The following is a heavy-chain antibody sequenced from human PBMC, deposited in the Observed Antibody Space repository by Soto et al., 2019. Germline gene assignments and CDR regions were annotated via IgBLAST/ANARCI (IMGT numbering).Heavy chain of an antibody. CDR1: GFTFDDYG. V-gene: IGHV3-20*01. CDR2: INWNGGST. D-gene: IGHD3-3*01. CDR3: ARGPYAFWSGYYAYYMDV. J-gene: IGHJ6*03. Sequence: EVQLVESGGGVVRPGGSLRLSCAASGFTFDDYGMSWVRQAPGKGLEWVSGINWNGGSTGYADSVKGRFTISRDNAKNSLYLQMNSLRAEDTALYHCARGPYAFWSGYYAYYMDVWGKGTTVTVSS.